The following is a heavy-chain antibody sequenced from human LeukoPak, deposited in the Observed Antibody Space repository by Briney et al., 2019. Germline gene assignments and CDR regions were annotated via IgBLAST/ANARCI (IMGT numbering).Heavy chain of an antibody. Sequence: SETLSLTCTVSIGSISSDAYYWSWIRQHPGKGLEWIGYSYYTGSTYYNPSLKSRVTISVDTSTNQFFLKLTSVSAADTALYYCAADATFGSGRFVSWGQGTLVTVSS. J-gene: IGHJ4*02. CDR3: AADATFGSGRFVS. CDR1: IGSISSDAYY. D-gene: IGHD3-10*01. CDR2: SYYTGST. V-gene: IGHV4-31*03.